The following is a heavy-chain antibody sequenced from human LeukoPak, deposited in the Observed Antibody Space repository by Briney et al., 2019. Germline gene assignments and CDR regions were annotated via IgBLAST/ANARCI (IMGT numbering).Heavy chain of an antibody. CDR2: MNPNSGNT. CDR3: ARTISSSWYYHYYYYMDV. Sequence: GASVKVSCKASGYTFTSYGISWVRQATGQGLEWMGWMNPNSGNTGYAQKFQGRVTITRNTSISTAYMELSSLRSEDTAVYYCARTISSSWYYHYYYYMDVWGKGTTVTVSS. V-gene: IGHV1-8*03. CDR1: GYTFTSYG. J-gene: IGHJ6*03. D-gene: IGHD6-13*01.